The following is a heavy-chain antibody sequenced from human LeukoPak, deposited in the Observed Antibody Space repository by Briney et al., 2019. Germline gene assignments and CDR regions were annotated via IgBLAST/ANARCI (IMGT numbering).Heavy chain of an antibody. V-gene: IGHV1-8*02. Sequence: ASVKVSCKASGYTFTDYFMNWVRQATGQGLEWMGWMNPNSGNTGYAQKFQGRVTMTRNTSISTAYMELSSLRSEDTAVYYCARDRSPYYGSGSYGDYWGQGTLVTVSS. J-gene: IGHJ4*02. CDR2: MNPNSGNT. D-gene: IGHD3-10*01. CDR1: GYTFTDYF. CDR3: ARDRSPYYGSGSYGDY.